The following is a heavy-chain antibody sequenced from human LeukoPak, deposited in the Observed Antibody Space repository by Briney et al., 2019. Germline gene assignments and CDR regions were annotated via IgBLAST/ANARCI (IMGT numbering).Heavy chain of an antibody. D-gene: IGHD3-10*01. CDR2: ISAYNGNT. V-gene: IGHV1-18*01. J-gene: IGHJ4*02. CDR3: AVNYGSGSPFDY. CDR1: GYTFTSYG. Sequence: ASVKVSCKASGYTFTSYGISWVRQAPRQGLEWMGWISAYNGNTNYAQKLQGRVTMTTDTSTSTAYMELRSLRSDDTAVYYCAVNYGSGSPFDYWGQGTLVTVSS.